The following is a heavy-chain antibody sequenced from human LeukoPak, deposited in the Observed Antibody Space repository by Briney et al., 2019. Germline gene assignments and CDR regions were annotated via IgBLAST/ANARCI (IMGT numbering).Heavy chain of an antibody. CDR2: INPSGGST. Sequence: GASVKVSCKASGYTFTSYYMHWVRQAPGQGLEWMGIINPSGGSTSYAQKFQGRVTMTRDMSTSTVYMELSSLSSEDTAVYYCATAPSPFYCSSTSCYSKARYNWFDPWGQGTLVPVSS. CDR3: ATAPSPFYCSSTSCYSKARYNWFDP. V-gene: IGHV1-46*01. J-gene: IGHJ5*02. D-gene: IGHD2-2*02. CDR1: GYTFTSYY.